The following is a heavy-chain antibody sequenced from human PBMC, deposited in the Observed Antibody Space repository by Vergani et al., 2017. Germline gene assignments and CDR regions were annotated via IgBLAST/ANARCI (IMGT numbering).Heavy chain of an antibody. Sequence: QVQLQESGPGLVKPSETLSLTCTVSGCSISSYYWSWIRQPPGKGLEWIGYIYTSGATNYNPSLRSRAIMSVDASKKQFSLKLTSVTAADTAVYYCARDGGEYDKDALDVWGQGTKVTVTS. D-gene: IGHD2-21*01. J-gene: IGHJ3*01. CDR2: IYTSGAT. CDR3: ARDGGEYDKDALDV. V-gene: IGHV4-4*08. CDR1: GCSISSYY.